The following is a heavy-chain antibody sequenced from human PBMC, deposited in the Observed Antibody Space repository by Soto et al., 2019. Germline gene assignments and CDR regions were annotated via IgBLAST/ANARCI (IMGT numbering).Heavy chain of an antibody. CDR2: INHSGST. J-gene: IGHJ5*02. Sequence: SETLSLTCTVSGGSISSGGYYWSWIRQPPGKGLEWIGEINHSGSTNYNPSLKSRVTISVDTSKNQFSLKLSSVTAADTAVYYCARRHYDFWSGANGFDPWGQGTLVTVSS. CDR1: GGSISSGGYY. D-gene: IGHD3-3*01. CDR3: ARRHYDFWSGANGFDP. V-gene: IGHV4-39*07.